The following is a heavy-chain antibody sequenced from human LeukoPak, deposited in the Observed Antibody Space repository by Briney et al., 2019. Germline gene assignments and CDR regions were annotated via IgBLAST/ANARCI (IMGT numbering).Heavy chain of an antibody. CDR1: GFTFSSYS. CDR3: AREGVEAAGDY. J-gene: IGHJ4*02. D-gene: IGHD6-13*01. CDR2: ISSSSSYI. V-gene: IGHV3-21*01. Sequence: GGSLRLSCAASGFTFSSYSKNWVRQAPAKGLEWVSSISSSSSYIYYADSVKGRFTISRDNAKNSLYLQMNSLRAEDTAVYYCAREGVEAAGDYWGQGTLVTVSS.